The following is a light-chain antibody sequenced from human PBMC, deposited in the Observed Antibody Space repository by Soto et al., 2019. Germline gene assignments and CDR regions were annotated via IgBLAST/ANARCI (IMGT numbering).Light chain of an antibody. J-gene: IGKJ5*01. CDR3: QQANSFPIT. Sequence: DLQMTQSPSSVSASVGDRVTITCRVSKGISSWLAWYQQKPGKAPKLLIYAASSLQSGVPSRFSGSGSGTDFTLTISSLQPEDFATYYCQQANSFPITFGQGTRLEIK. CDR1: KGISSW. CDR2: AAS. V-gene: IGKV1-12*01.